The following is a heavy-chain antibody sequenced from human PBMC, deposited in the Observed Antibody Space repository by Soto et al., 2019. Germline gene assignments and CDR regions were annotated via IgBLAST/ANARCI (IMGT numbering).Heavy chain of an antibody. CDR3: ARDRPHAWLDP. V-gene: IGHV1-2*02. CDR2: INPRNGDT. J-gene: IGHJ5*02. Sequence: ASVKVSCKASEYTFTNNYIQWVRQAPGQGLEWLAMINPRNGDTRHAQVFQGRITLTSDTSTTTAYMEIKSLRSEDTAFYYCARDRPHAWLDPWGQGTLVTVSS. CDR1: EYTFTNNY.